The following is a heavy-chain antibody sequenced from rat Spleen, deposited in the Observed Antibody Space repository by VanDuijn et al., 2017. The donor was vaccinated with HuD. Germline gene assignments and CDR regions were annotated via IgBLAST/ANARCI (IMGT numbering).Heavy chain of an antibody. CDR1: GFSLTSYT. D-gene: IGHD5-1*01. CDR2: ISSGGST. J-gene: IGHJ2*01. V-gene: IGHV2-6*01. Sequence: QVQLKESGPGLVQPSQTLSLTCTVSGFSLTSYTVSWVRQPPGKGLEWIAAISSGGSTYYNSALKSRLSISRDTSKSQVFLKMNSLQTEDTAMYFCAPLGGDYWGQGVMVTVSS. CDR3: APLGGDY.